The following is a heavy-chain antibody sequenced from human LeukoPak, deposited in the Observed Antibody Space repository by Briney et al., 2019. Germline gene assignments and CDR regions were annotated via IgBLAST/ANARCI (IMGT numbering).Heavy chain of an antibody. D-gene: IGHD5-24*01. V-gene: IGHV4-34*01. CDR1: GGSFSGYY. CDR2: INHSGST. Sequence: SETLSLTCAVYGGSFSGYYWTWIRQPPGRGLEWIGEINHSGSTNYNPSLKRRVTISVDTSKSQFSLKLNSVTAADTAMYYCARGRDPYWGQGTLVTVSS. J-gene: IGHJ4*02. CDR3: ARGRDPY.